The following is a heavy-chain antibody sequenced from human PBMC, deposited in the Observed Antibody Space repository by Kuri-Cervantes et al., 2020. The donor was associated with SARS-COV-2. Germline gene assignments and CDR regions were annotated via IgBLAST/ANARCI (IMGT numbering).Heavy chain of an antibody. D-gene: IGHD1-1*01. V-gene: IGHV4-39*07. J-gene: IGHJ4*02. Sequence: ESLKIFCTVSGGSISSSSYYWGWIRQPPGKGLGCIGSIYYSGSTYYYPSLKSRVTISVDTSKNQFSLKLSSVTATDTAVYYCARLRQLEEGYWGQGTLVTVSS. CDR2: IYYSGST. CDR1: GGSISSSSYY. CDR3: ARLRQLEEGY.